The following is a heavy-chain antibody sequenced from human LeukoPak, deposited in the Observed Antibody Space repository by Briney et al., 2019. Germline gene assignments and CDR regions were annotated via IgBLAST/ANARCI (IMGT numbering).Heavy chain of an antibody. CDR1: GFSFSNYQ. V-gene: IGHV3-7*01. CDR3: ATWGGFGPFDY. J-gene: IGHJ4*02. D-gene: IGHD3-16*01. Sequence: GGSLRLSCAASGFSFSNYQMNWVRQAPGKGLEWVANIKQDGSEKFYVDSVKGRFTISRDNAKNSLYLQMNSLRAEDTAVYYCATWGGFGPFDYWGQGTLVTVSS. CDR2: IKQDGSEK.